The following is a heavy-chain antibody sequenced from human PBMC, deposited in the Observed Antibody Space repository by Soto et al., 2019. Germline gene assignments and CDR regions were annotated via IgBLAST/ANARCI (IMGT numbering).Heavy chain of an antibody. CDR3: AKAPARQWLVSFWFDL. Sequence: WGSLRLSCAASAFTFIDYAIVFFRQSPFKWLEWVATINSSGRSTYYADSVKGRFTVSRDNSKNTVFLQMSSLRADDTATFYCAKAPARQWLVSFWFDLWGQGTPVTVSS. D-gene: IGHD6-19*01. J-gene: IGHJ5*02. CDR2: INSSGRST. V-gene: IGHV3-23*01. CDR1: AFTFIDYA.